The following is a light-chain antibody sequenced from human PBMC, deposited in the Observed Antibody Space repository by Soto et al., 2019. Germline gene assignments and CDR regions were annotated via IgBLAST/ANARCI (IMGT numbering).Light chain of an antibody. V-gene: IGLV2-23*02. J-gene: IGLJ1*01. Sequence: SVLTRPASGYGSPGQSSTISCNGTSNDVGSYNLVSWYQQHPGKAPKLMIYEVSKRPSGVSNRFSGSKSGNTASLTISGLQAEDEADYYCCSYAGSSTYVFGTGTKVTVL. CDR3: CSYAGSSTYV. CDR2: EVS. CDR1: SNDVGSYNL.